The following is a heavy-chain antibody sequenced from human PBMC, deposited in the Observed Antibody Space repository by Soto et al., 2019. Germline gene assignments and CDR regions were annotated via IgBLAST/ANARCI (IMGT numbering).Heavy chain of an antibody. J-gene: IGHJ5*02. CDR3: ARVPYDTTGYYAS. CDR1: GYTFTTYY. D-gene: IGHD3-22*01. Sequence: GASVKVSCKAAGYTFTTYYMHWVRQAPGQGLEWMGVIDPTHGSTTYAQKFQGRVTMTSDTSTNTVYMELSSLKSEDTAVYYCARVPYDTTGYYASWGQGTLVTVSS. V-gene: IGHV1-46*01. CDR2: IDPTHGST.